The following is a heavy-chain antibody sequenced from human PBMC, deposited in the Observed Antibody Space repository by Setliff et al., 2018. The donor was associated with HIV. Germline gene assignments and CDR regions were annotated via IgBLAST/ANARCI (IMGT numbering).Heavy chain of an antibody. D-gene: IGHD3-3*01. CDR1: GGSISSGGYY. V-gene: IGHV4-31*03. CDR2: IYYSGGT. J-gene: IGHJ4*02. Sequence: TLSLTCTVSGGSISSGGYYWSWIRQHPGKGLEWIGYIYYSGGTYYNPSLKSRVTISVDTSKNQFSLKLSSVTAADTAVYHCARQMTIPGVAVTPVDYWGQGALVTVSS. CDR3: ARQMTIPGVAVTPVDY.